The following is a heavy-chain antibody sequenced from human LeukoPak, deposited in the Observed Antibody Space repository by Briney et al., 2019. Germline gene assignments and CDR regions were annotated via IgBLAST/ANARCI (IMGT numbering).Heavy chain of an antibody. D-gene: IGHD3-10*01. CDR1: GGSISSRSYY. Sequence: SETLSLTCTVSGGSISSRSYYWGWIRQPPGKGLEWIGNIYFSGSTSYNPSLKSRVTISVDTSNNQFSLKLSSVTAADTALYYCARRGGFGGYFDYWGQGTLVTVSS. V-gene: IGHV4-39*01. CDR2: IYFSGST. J-gene: IGHJ4*02. CDR3: ARRGGFGGYFDY.